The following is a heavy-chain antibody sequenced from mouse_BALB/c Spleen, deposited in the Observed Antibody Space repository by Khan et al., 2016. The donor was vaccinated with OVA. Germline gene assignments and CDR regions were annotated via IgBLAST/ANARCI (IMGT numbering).Heavy chain of an antibody. CDR3: VRDGAYHRNDGWFAY. CDR1: GYTFTSYT. CDR2: INPSNGYT. Sequence: VQLQESGAELVRPGASVKMSCKASGYTFTSYTIHWIKERPGQGLEWIGNINPSNGYTNYNQKFKDKATLTTDKSSTTAYLQLSSLTSDDSAVYNCVRDGAYHRNDGWFAYWGQGTLVTVSA. J-gene: IGHJ3*01. D-gene: IGHD2-14*01. V-gene: IGHV1-4*01.